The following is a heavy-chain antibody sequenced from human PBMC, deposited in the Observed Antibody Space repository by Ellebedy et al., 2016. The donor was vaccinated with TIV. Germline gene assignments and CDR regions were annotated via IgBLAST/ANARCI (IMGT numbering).Heavy chain of an antibody. Sequence: ASVKVSXKASGYTFTRFAIHWVRQAPGQRLEWMGWISTGSGSTKYSQDFQGRVTIARDTSATAAYMELSSLRSEDTAVYYCVSGLYGMDVWGQGTTVTVSS. CDR3: VSGLYGMDV. V-gene: IGHV1-3*04. CDR1: GYTFTRFA. CDR2: ISTGSGST. J-gene: IGHJ6*02.